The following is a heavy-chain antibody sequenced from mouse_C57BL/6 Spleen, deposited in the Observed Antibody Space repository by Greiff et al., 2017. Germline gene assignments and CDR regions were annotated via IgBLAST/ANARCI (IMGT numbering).Heavy chain of an antibody. V-gene: IGHV10-3*01. Sequence: EVNVVESGGGLVQPKGSLKLSCAASGFTFNTYAMHWVRQAPGKGLEWVARIRSKSSNYATYYADSVKDRFTISRDDSQSMLYLQMNNLKTEDTAMYYCVRDKEYSNSFAYWGQGTLVTVSA. CDR3: VRDKEYSNSFAY. CDR2: IRSKSSNYAT. J-gene: IGHJ3*01. CDR1: GFTFNTYA. D-gene: IGHD2-5*01.